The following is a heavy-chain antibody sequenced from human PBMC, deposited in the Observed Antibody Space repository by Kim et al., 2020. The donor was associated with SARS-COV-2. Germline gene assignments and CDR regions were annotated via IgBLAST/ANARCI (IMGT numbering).Heavy chain of an antibody. Sequence: VRGRFTISTDNAKNSVFLQMNRLRAEDTAVYYCARSISEIESHRIGVYFHHWGQGTLVTVSS. V-gene: IGHV3-11*06. CDR3: ARSISEIESHRIGVYFHH. D-gene: IGHD3-10*01. J-gene: IGHJ1*01.